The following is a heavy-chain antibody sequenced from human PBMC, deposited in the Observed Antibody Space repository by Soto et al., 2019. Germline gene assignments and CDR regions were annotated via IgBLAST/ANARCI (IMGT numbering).Heavy chain of an antibody. CDR2: ITGSGSNT. Sequence: ESGGGLVQPGGSLRLSCAASGFTFRNYVMTWVRQAPGKGREWLSTITGSGSNTYYADSVRGRFVISRDNSKDTLYLQMDSLGAEDTAVYYCGKMAWLGDLSGHDFWGQGTLVTVSS. CDR1: GFTFRNYV. V-gene: IGHV3-23*01. CDR3: GKMAWLGDLSGHDF. D-gene: IGHD3-10*01. J-gene: IGHJ4*02.